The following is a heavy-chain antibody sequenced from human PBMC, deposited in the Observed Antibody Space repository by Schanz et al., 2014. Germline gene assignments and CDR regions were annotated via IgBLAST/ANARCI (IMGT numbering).Heavy chain of an antibody. J-gene: IGHJ6*02. V-gene: IGHV3-11*05. CDR2: ISNSGTYT. CDR1: GFTFSDYY. D-gene: IGHD6-19*01. Sequence: QVQLVESGGGLVKPGGSLRLSCAASGFTFSDYYMTWMRQAPGKGLEWISYISNSGTYTKYADSVKGRFVISRDSARSSLYLQMSSLRDGDTAVYYCASVIMVAGNHRDGRDVWGQGTTVIVSS. CDR3: ASVIMVAGNHRDGRDV.